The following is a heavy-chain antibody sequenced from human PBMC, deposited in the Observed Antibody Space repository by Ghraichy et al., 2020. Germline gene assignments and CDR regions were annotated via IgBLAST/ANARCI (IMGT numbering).Heavy chain of an antibody. CDR3: ARDVWMATIIYAMDV. Sequence: GGSLRLSCAASGFTFSSYGMHWVRQAPGKGLEWVALIWFDGSNKYYADSVKGRFTISRDNSKNTLYLQMNNLGAEDTAVYSCARDVWMATIIYAMDVWGQGTAVTVSS. CDR2: IWFDGSNK. J-gene: IGHJ6*02. V-gene: IGHV3-33*01. CDR1: GFTFSSYG. D-gene: IGHD5-24*01.